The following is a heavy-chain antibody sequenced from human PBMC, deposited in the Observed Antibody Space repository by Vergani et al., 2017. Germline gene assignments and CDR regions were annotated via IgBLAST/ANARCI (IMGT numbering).Heavy chain of an antibody. CDR2: ISGQNFRT. Sequence: EVRLLESGGGLVQPGGSLRLSCAASGFPFRFYAMSWVRQAPGKGLGWVSGISGQNFRTHYADSVKGRFTISRDISKNTLFLHMNSLRPEDTAVYYCAKVGRSEVAGTFGAFDIWGQGTMVTVSS. D-gene: IGHD6-19*01. J-gene: IGHJ3*02. CDR1: GFPFRFYA. V-gene: IGHV3-23*01. CDR3: AKVGRSEVAGTFGAFDI.